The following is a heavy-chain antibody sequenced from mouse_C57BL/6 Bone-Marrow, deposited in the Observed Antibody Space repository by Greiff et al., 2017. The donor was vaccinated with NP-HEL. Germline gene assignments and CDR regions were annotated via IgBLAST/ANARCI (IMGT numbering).Heavy chain of an antibody. Sequence: VHVKQSGPELVKPGASVKISCKASGYSFTDYNMNWVKQSNGKSLEWIGVINPNYGTTSYNQKFKGKATLTVDQSSSTAYMQLNSLTSEDSAVYYCARRARWTTVVEAMDYWGQGTSVTVSS. CDR2: INPNYGTT. V-gene: IGHV1-39*01. CDR1: GYSFTDYN. J-gene: IGHJ4*01. D-gene: IGHD1-1*01. CDR3: ARRARWTTVVEAMDY.